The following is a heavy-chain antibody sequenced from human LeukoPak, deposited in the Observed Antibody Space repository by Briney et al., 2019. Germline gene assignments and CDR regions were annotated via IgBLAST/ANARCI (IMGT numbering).Heavy chain of an antibody. Sequence: PGGSLRLSCAASGFTFSSYAMSWVRQAPGKGLEWVSAISGSGGSTYYADSVKGRFTISRDNSKNTLYLQMNSLRAEDTAVYYCAKAPDAKDIPRIAVAGTLDYWGQGTLVTVSS. CDR2: ISGSGGST. CDR3: AKAPDAKDIPRIAVAGTLDY. V-gene: IGHV3-23*01. D-gene: IGHD6-19*01. J-gene: IGHJ4*02. CDR1: GFTFSSYA.